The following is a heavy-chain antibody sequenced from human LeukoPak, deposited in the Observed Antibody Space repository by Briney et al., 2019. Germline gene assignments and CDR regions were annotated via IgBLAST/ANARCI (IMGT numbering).Heavy chain of an antibody. D-gene: IGHD3-10*01. CDR3: ARDMDLHITMVRGATYTRNEFDY. CDR1: GYTFTGYY. V-gene: IGHV1-2*02. CDR2: INPNSGGT. Sequence: ASVKVSCKASGYTFTGYYMHWVRQAPGQGLEWMGWINPNSGGTNYAQKFQGRVTMTRDTSISTAYMELSRLRSDDTAVYYCARDMDLHITMVRGATYTRNEFDYWGQGTLVTVSS. J-gene: IGHJ4*02.